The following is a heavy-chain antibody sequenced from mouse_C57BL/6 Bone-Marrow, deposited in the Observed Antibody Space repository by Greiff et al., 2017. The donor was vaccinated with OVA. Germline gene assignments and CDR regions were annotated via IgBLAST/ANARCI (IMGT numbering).Heavy chain of an antibody. J-gene: IGHJ3*01. Sequence: VKLQESGAELARPGASVKLSCKASGYTFTSYGISWVKQRTGQGLEWIGEIYPRSGNTYYNEKFKGKATLTADKSSSTAYMELRSLTSEDSAVYFCVRGGPRFAYWGQGTLVTVSA. CDR2: IYPRSGNT. CDR3: VRGGPRFAY. V-gene: IGHV1-81*01. CDR1: GYTFTSYG.